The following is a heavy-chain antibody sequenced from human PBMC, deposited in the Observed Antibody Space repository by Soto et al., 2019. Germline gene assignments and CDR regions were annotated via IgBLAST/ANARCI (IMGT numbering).Heavy chain of an antibody. CDR3: AKAHMSGSYYDGNWFDP. J-gene: IGHJ5*02. Sequence: GSLRLSCAASGFTFSSYAMSWVRQAPGKGLEWVSAISGSGGSTYYADSVKGRFTISRDNSKNTLYLQMNSLRAEDTAVYYCAKAHMSGSYYDGNWFDPWGQGTLVTVS. D-gene: IGHD1-26*01. CDR1: GFTFSSYA. CDR2: ISGSGGST. V-gene: IGHV3-23*01.